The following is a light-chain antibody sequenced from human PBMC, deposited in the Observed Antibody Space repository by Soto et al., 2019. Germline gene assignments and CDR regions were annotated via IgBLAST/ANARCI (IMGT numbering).Light chain of an antibody. CDR1: SSNIGAGYD. Sequence: QSALTQPPSVSGAPGQRVTISCTGSSSNIGAGYDVHWYQQLPGTAPKLLIYDNSNRPSGVPDRFSGSKSGTSASLAITGLQAEYEADYYCQSYDRSLSGSRVFGTGTKVTVL. V-gene: IGLV1-40*01. CDR3: QSYDRSLSGSRV. CDR2: DNS. J-gene: IGLJ1*01.